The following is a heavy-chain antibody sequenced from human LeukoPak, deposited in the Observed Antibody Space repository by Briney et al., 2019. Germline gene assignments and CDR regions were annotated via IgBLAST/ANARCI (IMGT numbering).Heavy chain of an antibody. D-gene: IGHD3-10*01. V-gene: IGHV4-38-2*02. CDR2: FYHSGRP. Sequence: SETLSLAFSVSGYSIISGYYWGWIRQPPGKGLEWIGGFYHSGRPYYNPSLKSRVTISVDASKNQVSLKLSSVTAADTAVYYCARAQTYSSGRFHWGQGTLVTVSS. J-gene: IGHJ4*02. CDR1: GYSIISGYY. CDR3: ARAQTYSSGRFH.